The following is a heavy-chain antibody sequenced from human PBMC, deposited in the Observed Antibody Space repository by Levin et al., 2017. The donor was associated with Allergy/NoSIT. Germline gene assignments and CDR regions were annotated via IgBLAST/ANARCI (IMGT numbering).Heavy chain of an antibody. CDR3: ARGSLVTAGFFDY. D-gene: IGHD5-18*01. CDR2: ISYDGAAK. J-gene: IGHJ4*02. V-gene: IGHV3-30-3*01. Sequence: GGSLRLSCETSGFRFTNYAVHWVRQAPGRGLEWLAIISYDGAAKYYADSVKGLFTISRDNSKNTLFLQLNSLRAEDTAVYYCARGSLVTAGFFDYWGQGTLVTVSS. CDR1: GFRFTNYA.